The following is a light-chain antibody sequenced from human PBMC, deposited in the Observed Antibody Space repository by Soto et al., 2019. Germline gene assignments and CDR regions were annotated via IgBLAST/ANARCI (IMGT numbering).Light chain of an antibody. CDR1: QSVSSY. J-gene: IGKJ5*01. CDR2: DAS. V-gene: IGKV3-11*01. CDR3: QQRSNWPPIT. Sequence: EIVLTQSPAPLSLSPGQRATLSCRASQSVSSYLAWYQQKPGQAPRLLIYDASNRATGIPARFSGSGSGTDFTLTISSLEPEDFAVYYCQQRSNWPPITCGQGTRREI.